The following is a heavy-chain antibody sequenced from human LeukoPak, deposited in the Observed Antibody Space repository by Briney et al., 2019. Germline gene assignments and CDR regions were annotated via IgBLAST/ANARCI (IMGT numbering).Heavy chain of an antibody. J-gene: IGHJ6*02. Sequence: GGSLRLSCSASGFSFSSYSMHWVRQAPGKGLEYVSGINYNGGSTNYADSVKGRFTISRDNSKNTLYLQMNSLRAEDTAVYYCAKCIAVAYYYGMDVWGQGTTVTVSS. CDR3: AKCIAVAYYYGMDV. CDR1: GFSFSSYS. CDR2: INYNGGST. D-gene: IGHD6-19*01. V-gene: IGHV3-64*04.